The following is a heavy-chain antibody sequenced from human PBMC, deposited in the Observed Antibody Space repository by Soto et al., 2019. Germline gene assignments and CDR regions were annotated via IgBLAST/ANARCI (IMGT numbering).Heavy chain of an antibody. CDR3: AAVSGYYSIFRD. CDR1: GGSISSYY. V-gene: IGHV4-59*01. CDR2: IYYSGST. D-gene: IGHD3-22*01. Sequence: SETLSLTCTVSGGSISSYYWSWIRQPPGKGLEWIGYIYYSGSTNYNPSLKSRVTISVDTSKNQFSLKLSSVTAADTAVYYCAAVSGYYSIFRDRGQGTLVTVSS. J-gene: IGHJ4*02.